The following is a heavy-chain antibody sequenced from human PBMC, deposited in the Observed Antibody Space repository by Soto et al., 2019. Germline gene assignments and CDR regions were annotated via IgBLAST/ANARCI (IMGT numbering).Heavy chain of an antibody. CDR3: ARSCGGDCYPPYFDY. V-gene: IGHV1-46*03. J-gene: IGHJ4*02. D-gene: IGHD2-21*01. CDR1: GYTFTSYY. CDR2: INPSGGST. Sequence: ASVKVSCKASGYTFTSYYMHWVRQAPGQGLEWMGIINPSGGSTSYAQKFQGRVTMTRDTSTSTVYMELSGLRSEDTAVYYCARSCGGDCYPPYFDYWGQGTLVTVSS.